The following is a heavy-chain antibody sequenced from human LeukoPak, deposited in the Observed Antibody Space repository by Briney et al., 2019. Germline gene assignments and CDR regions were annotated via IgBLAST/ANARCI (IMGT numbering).Heavy chain of an antibody. CDR3: ARETITMIVGKWFDP. V-gene: IGHV4-61*02. J-gene: IGHJ5*02. D-gene: IGHD3-22*01. Sequence: SETLSLTCTVSGGSISSGSYYWSWIRQPAGKGLEWIGRIYTSGSTNYNPSLKSRVTISVDTSKNQFSLKLSSVTAADTAVYYCARETITMIVGKWFDPWGQGTLVTVSS. CDR1: GGSISSGSYY. CDR2: IYTSGST.